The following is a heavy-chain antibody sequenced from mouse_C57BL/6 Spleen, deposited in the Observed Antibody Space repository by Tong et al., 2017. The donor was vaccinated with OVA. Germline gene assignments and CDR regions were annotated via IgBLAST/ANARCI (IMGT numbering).Heavy chain of an antibody. CDR2: IYPGDGDT. J-gene: IGHJ2*01. D-gene: IGHD2-4*01. V-gene: IGHV1-82*01. Sequence: VQLQESGPELVKPGASVKISCKASGYAFSSSWMNWVKQRPGKGLEWIGRIYPGDGDTNYNGKFKGKATLTADKSSSTAYMQLSSLTSEDSAVYFCARPEDYDYWGQGTTLTVSS. CDR1: GYAFSSSW. CDR3: ARPEDYDY.